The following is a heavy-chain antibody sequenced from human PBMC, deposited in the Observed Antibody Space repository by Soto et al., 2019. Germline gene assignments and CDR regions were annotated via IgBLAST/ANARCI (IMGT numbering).Heavy chain of an antibody. J-gene: IGHJ3*02. Sequence: ASVKVSCKASGYTFTRYGISWVRQAPGQGLEWMGWISAYNGNTNYAQKLQGRVTMTTDTSTSTAYMELRSLRSDDTAVYYWVRGGAVAITSDAFDIWDQGTMVTVSS. CDR2: ISAYNGNT. CDR1: GYTFTRYG. V-gene: IGHV1-18*01. D-gene: IGHD3-22*01. CDR3: VRGGAVAITSDAFDI.